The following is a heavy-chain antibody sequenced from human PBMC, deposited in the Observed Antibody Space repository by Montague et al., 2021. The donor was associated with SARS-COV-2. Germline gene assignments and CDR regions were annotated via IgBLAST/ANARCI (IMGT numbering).Heavy chain of an antibody. CDR2: IDWXXXK. CDR3: ARVQTTVAYDY. D-gene: IGHD4-23*01. Sequence: PALVKPTQTLTLTGTFSGFSLSTSGMCVSWIRQPPGKALEWLARIDWXXXKYYSTSLKTRLTISKDTSKNPVVLTMTNMDPVDTATYYCARVQTTVAYDYWGQGTLVTVSS. J-gene: IGHJ4*02. V-gene: IGHV2-70*11. CDR1: GFSLSTSGMC.